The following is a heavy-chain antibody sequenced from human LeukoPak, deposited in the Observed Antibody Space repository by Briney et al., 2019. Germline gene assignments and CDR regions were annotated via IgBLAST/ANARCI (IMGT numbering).Heavy chain of an antibody. J-gene: IGHJ4*02. CDR2: IHHSGST. Sequence: SETLSLTCAVSGYPISSGYYWGWIRQPPGKGLEWVGSIHHSGSTYYSPSLKSRVTISMDTSKNQFSLKMTSVIAADTAVYYCARDKRYDSRVYFDYWGQGTLVSVSS. CDR3: ARDKRYDSRVYFDY. D-gene: IGHD3-22*01. V-gene: IGHV4-38-2*02. CDR1: GYPISSGYY.